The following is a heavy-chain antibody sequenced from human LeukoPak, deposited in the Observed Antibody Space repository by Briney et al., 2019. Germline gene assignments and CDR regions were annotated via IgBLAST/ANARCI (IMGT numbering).Heavy chain of an antibody. Sequence: PSETLSLTCTVSGGSISSYYWSWIRQPPGKGLEWIGYIYYSGSTNYNPSLKSRVTISVDTSKNQFSLKLSSVTAADTAVYYCARSGNTAMVTGDWDLDFVYWGQGTLVTVSS. J-gene: IGHJ4*02. CDR2: IYYSGST. CDR3: ARSGNTAMVTGDWDLDFVY. CDR1: GGSISSYY. V-gene: IGHV4-59*01. D-gene: IGHD5-18*01.